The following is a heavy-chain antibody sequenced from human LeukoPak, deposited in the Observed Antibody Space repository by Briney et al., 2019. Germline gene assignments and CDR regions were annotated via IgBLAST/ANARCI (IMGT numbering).Heavy chain of an antibody. J-gene: IGHJ4*02. CDR3: ARGTGVVITYYYFDY. D-gene: IGHD3-3*01. Sequence: ASVKVSCKASGYTFTGYYMHWVRQAPGQGLEWMGYIYPNSGATKYAQKFQGRVTMTRDTSISTAYMELSRLRSDDTAVYYCARGTGVVITYYYFDYWGQGTLVTVSS. CDR2: IYPNSGAT. V-gene: IGHV1-2*02. CDR1: GYTFTGYY.